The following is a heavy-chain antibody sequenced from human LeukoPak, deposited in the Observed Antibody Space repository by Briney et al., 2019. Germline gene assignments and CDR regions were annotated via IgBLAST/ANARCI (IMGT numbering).Heavy chain of an antibody. J-gene: IGHJ4*02. Sequence: GESLKISCKASGYTFTSYWSAWVRQMPGKGLEWMGIFYPVDSETRYSPSFQGQVTISADKSTSAAYLQWTSLKASDTAMYYCANSVAVAGTALDYWGQGTLVTVSS. CDR3: ANSVAVAGTALDY. CDR1: GYTFTSYW. D-gene: IGHD6-19*01. CDR2: FYPVDSET. V-gene: IGHV5-51*01.